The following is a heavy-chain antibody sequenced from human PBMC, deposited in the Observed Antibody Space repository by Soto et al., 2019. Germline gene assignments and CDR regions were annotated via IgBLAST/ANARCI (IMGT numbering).Heavy chain of an antibody. Sequence: QTLSLTCAISGDSVSSNIFTWDWIRQSPSRGLEWLGRTYYRSQWFNDYAVSVKSRMTINADTSKNQFSLQLNYVTPEDTAVYYCARLIGTSWFVGWGQGTPVTVSS. J-gene: IGHJ4*02. V-gene: IGHV6-1*01. D-gene: IGHD6-13*01. CDR1: GDSVSSNIFT. CDR2: TYYRSQWFN. CDR3: ARLIGTSWFVG.